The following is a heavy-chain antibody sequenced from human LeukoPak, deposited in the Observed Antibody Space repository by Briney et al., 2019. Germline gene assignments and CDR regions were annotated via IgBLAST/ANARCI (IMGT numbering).Heavy chain of an antibody. Sequence: GVSVKVSCKASGYTFTSYYMHWVRQAPGQGLEWMGIINPSGGSTSYAQKFQGRVTMTRDTSTSTVYMELSSLRSEDTAVYYCASVQGLGQLVQGFGYWRQGTLVTVSS. D-gene: IGHD6-13*01. V-gene: IGHV1-46*01. J-gene: IGHJ4*02. CDR1: GYTFTSYY. CDR2: INPSGGST. CDR3: ASVQGLGQLVQGFGY.